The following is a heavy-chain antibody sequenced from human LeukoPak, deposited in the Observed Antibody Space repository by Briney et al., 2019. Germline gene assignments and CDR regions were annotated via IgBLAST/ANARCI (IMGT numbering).Heavy chain of an antibody. V-gene: IGHV3-7*01. D-gene: IGHD3-10*01. CDR2: IKQDGSEE. Sequence: GGSLRLSCAASGFTFTTYGMSWVRQAPGKGREWVANIKQDGSEEHYADSVKGRFTTSRDNAKNSLYLQMNSLRAEDTAVYYCARTFGSGNHFDYWGQGTLVTVSS. J-gene: IGHJ4*02. CDR3: ARTFGSGNHFDY. CDR1: GFTFTTYG.